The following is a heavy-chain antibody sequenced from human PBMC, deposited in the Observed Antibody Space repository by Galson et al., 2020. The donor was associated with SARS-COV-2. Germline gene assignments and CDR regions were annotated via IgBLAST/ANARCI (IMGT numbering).Heavy chain of an antibody. J-gene: IGHJ4*02. CDR2: ISSSGSTI. CDR1: GFTFSSYE. V-gene: IGHV3-48*03. D-gene: IGHD2-21*02. CDR3: ARGTLGVVTAMDGDLDY. Sequence: TGGSLRLSCAASGFTFSSYEMNWVRQAPGKGLEWVSYISSSGSTIYYADSVKGRFIISRDNAKNSLYLQMNSLRAEDTAVYYCARGTLGVVTAMDGDLDYWGQGTLVTVSS.